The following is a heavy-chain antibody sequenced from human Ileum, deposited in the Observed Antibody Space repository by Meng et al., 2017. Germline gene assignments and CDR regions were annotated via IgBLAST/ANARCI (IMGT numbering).Heavy chain of an antibody. CDR2: TYYRSRWYN. CDR3: AGKDWGEGLDF. D-gene: IGHD7-27*01. Sequence: HVQLQQSGPGLVKHSQTLSLNCAIPGDSVSSDTGAWNWIRQSPSRGLEWLGRTYYRSRWYNNYAVSVKSRITINPDTSKNQFSLQLNSVTPDDTAVYYCAGKDWGEGLDFWDQGTLVTVSS. V-gene: IGHV6-1*01. J-gene: IGHJ4*02. CDR1: GDSVSSDTGA.